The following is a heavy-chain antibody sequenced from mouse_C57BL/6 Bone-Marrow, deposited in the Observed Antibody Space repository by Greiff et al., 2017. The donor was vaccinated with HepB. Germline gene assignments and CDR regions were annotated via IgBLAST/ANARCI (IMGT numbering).Heavy chain of an antibody. Sequence: VQLQQSGTELVKPGASVKLSCKASGYTFTSYWMHWVKQRPGQGLEWIGNINPSNGGTNYNEKFKSKATLTVDKSSSTAYMQLSSLTSEDSAVYYCARGRVNYDWYFDVWGTGTTVTVSS. V-gene: IGHV1-53*01. J-gene: IGHJ1*03. CDR2: INPSNGGT. D-gene: IGHD2-1*01. CDR3: ARGRVNYDWYFDV. CDR1: GYTFTSYW.